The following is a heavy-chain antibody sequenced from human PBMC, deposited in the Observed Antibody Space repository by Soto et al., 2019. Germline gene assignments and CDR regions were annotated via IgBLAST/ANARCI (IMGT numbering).Heavy chain of an antibody. Sequence: PSETLSLTCTVSGGSIDSYYWSWIRQRPGKGLEWIGYIYHSGSTDYNPSLNSRVTISVATSKKQFSLNLTSVTAADTAVYYCATNVDTATGDDYWGHGALVTVSS. CDR1: GGSIDSYY. CDR2: IYHSGST. V-gene: IGHV4-59*01. J-gene: IGHJ4*01. CDR3: ATNVDTATGDDY. D-gene: IGHD5-18*01.